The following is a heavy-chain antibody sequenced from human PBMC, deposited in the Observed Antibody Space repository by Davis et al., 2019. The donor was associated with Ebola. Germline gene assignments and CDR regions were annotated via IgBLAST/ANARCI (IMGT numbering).Heavy chain of an antibody. V-gene: IGHV3-64D*06. CDR1: GFTFSSYA. Sequence: GESLKISCSASGFTFSSYAMHWVRQAPGRGLESVSRISTNGENTYYAESVKGGFTISRDNSKDTLYLQMRSLRTEDTAVYYCVKDRFTVVVVHGGFDYWGQGTLVTVSS. CDR3: VKDRFTVVVVHGGFDY. J-gene: IGHJ4*02. D-gene: IGHD2-15*01. CDR2: ISTNGENT.